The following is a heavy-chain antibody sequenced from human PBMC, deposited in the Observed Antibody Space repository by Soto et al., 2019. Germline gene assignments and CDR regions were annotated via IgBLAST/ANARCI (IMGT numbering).Heavy chain of an antibody. Sequence: QVQLQESGPGLVKPSETLSLTCTVSDDSSSNYKWSWIRQSPGRRLEWIGYIDSNGGTSYNPSLQSRVTRSIDTPTKQFFLKLSSVTAADTAVYYCVRQGFGRLHGLVDVWGQGTTVTVSS. V-gene: IGHV4-59*08. J-gene: IGHJ6*02. CDR1: DDSSSNYK. CDR2: IDSNGGT. D-gene: IGHD3-10*01. CDR3: VRQGFGRLHGLVDV.